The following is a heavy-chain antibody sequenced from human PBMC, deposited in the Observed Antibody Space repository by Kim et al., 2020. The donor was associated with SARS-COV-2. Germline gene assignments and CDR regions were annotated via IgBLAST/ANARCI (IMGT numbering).Heavy chain of an antibody. Sequence: PTLKSRVTMSVDTSKNQFSLKLSSVTAADTAVYYCARSYSNYNYYYYMDVWGKGTTVTVSS. D-gene: IGHD4-4*01. CDR3: ARSYSNYNYYYYMDV. V-gene: IGHV4-59*10. J-gene: IGHJ6*03.